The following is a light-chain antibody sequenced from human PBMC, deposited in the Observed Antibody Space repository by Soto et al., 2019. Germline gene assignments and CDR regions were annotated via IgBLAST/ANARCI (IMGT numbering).Light chain of an antibody. V-gene: IGKV3-11*01. J-gene: IGKJ5*01. CDR1: QSVSSY. Sequence: EILLTQSPGTLSLSPGERATLSCRASQSVSSYLAWYQQIPGQAPRLLIYDASTRATGIPARFSGSGSGTDFTLTINNLEPEDFAVYYCQVRTNWSIAFGRGTRLEIK. CDR3: QVRTNWSIA. CDR2: DAS.